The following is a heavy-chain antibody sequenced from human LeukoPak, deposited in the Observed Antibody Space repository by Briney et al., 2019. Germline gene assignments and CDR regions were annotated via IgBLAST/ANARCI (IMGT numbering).Heavy chain of an antibody. V-gene: IGHV3-30-3*01. J-gene: IGHJ4*02. D-gene: IGHD6-25*01. Sequence: PGGSLRLSCAASGFTLSSYAMHWVRQAPGKGLEWVTLISYDGSSKYYADSVKGRFTISRDKSKNTLYLQMNSLRAEDTAVYYCAKDHSSGYFDYWGQGTLVTVSS. CDR3: AKDHSSGYFDY. CDR1: GFTLSSYA. CDR2: ISYDGSSK.